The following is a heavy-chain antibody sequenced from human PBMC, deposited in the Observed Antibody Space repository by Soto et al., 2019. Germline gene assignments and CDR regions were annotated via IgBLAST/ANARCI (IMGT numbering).Heavy chain of an antibody. CDR2: IYYNGNT. V-gene: IGHV4-39*01. CDR3: ATCFCAGRYCTSSSCYFDY. J-gene: IGHJ4*02. D-gene: IGHD2-2*01. Sequence: QLQLQESGPGLVKPSETLSLTCTVSGGSISSNSYYWGWIRQPPGKGLEWIGSIYYNGNTQYNPSLRSRVTLSVDTSKNQFSLNLNSVTAADTAVYPCATCFCAGRYCTSSSCYFDYWGQGTLVTVSS. CDR1: GGSISSNSYY.